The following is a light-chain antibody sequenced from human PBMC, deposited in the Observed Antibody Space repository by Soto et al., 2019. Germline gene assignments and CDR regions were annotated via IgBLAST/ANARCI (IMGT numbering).Light chain of an antibody. J-gene: IGKJ3*01. CDR3: QQRYSTPA. V-gene: IGKV1-39*01. CDR1: HNINNY. Sequence: DIQVTQSPSSLSASLGDRVSITCRASHNINNYLNWYQQKPGQAPKLLIYSASNLQRGVPSRFSGSGSGTDFTLTISSLQPEDFAIYYCQQRYSTPAFGPGTKVDIK. CDR2: SAS.